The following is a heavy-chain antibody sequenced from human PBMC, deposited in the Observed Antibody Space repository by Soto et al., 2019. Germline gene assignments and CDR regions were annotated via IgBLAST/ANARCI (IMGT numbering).Heavy chain of an antibody. CDR2: INSDGSST. CDR1: GFTFSSYW. Sequence: GGSLRLSCAASGFTFSSYWMHWVRQAPGKGLVWVSRINSDGSSTSHADAVKGRFTISRDNAKNTLYLQMNSLRTEDTAVYYCVPGYCSDGSCFHWGQGSLVTVSS. CDR3: VPGYCSDGSCFH. D-gene: IGHD2-15*01. V-gene: IGHV3-74*01. J-gene: IGHJ4*02.